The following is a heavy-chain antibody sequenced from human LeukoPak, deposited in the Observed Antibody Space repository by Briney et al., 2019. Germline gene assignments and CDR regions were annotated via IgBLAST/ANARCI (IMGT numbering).Heavy chain of an antibody. D-gene: IGHD4-17*01. J-gene: IGHJ4*02. CDR1: GFTFSGSA. Sequence: GGSLRLSCAASGFTFSGSAMHWVRQASGKGLEWVGRIRSKAKSYATAYAASLKGRINISRDDSKNTAYLQMNSLKTEDTAVYYCTAKHGDYPWSNLDYWAQGTPVTISS. CDR2: IRSKAKSYAT. CDR3: TAKHGDYPWSNLDY. V-gene: IGHV3-73*01.